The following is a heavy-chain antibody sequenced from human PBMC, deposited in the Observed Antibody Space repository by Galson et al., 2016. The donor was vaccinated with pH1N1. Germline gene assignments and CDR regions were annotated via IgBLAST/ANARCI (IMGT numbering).Heavy chain of an antibody. D-gene: IGHD2-15*01. CDR3: ARGGYCSGGSCYDVFDY. CDR1: GYTFTDYD. J-gene: IGHJ4*02. CDR2: MHPNNDNT. V-gene: IGHV1-8*01. Sequence: SVKVSCKASGYTFTDYDINWVRQGTGQGLEWMGWMHPNNDNTGYAQKFQGRVTMTRNTSISTAYMELSSLRSEDTAVYYCARGGYCSGGSCYDVFDYWGQGTLVTVS.